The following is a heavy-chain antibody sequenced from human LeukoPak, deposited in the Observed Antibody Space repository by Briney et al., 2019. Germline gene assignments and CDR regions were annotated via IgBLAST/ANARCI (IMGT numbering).Heavy chain of an antibody. V-gene: IGHV3-48*02. Sequence: GGSLRLSCAASGFTFSGYMNWVRQAPGKGLEWVAYIKSSGSPIYYADSVKGRFTIYRDNAKNSLYLQMNSLRDEDTAVYYCVRDPDALDFWGQGTPVTVSS. CDR1: GFTFSGY. CDR2: IKSSGSPI. J-gene: IGHJ4*02. CDR3: VRDPDALDF.